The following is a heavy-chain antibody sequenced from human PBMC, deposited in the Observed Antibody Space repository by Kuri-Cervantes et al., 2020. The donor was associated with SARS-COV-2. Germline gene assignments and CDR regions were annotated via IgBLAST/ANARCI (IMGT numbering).Heavy chain of an antibody. CDR2: ISGSGGST. J-gene: IGHJ4*02. CDR1: GFTFSSYA. D-gene: IGHD3-10*01. CDR3: AKDPGFRELLYYFDY. Sequence: GESLKISCAASGFTFSSYAMSWVRQAPGKRLEWVSAISGSGGSTYYADSVEGRFTISRDNSKNTLYLQMNSLRAEDTAVYYCAKDPGFRELLYYFDYWGQGTLVTVSS. V-gene: IGHV3-23*01.